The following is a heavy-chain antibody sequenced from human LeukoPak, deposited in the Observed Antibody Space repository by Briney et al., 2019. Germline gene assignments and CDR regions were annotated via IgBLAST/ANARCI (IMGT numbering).Heavy chain of an antibody. D-gene: IGHD1-26*01. J-gene: IGHJ4*02. CDR3: ARTVGATFY. CDR2: IYYSGST. CDR1: GGSISSSSYY. V-gene: IGHV4-39*01. Sequence: SETLSLTCTVSGGSISSSSYYWGWIRQPPGKGLEWIGSIYYSGSTYYNPSLKSRVTISVDTSKNQFSLKLSSVTAADTAVYYCARTVGATFYWGQGTLVTVSS.